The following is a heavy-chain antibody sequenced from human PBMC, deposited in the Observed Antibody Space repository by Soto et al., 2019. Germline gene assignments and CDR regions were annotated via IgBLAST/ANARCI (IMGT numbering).Heavy chain of an antibody. V-gene: IGHV3-30-3*01. J-gene: IGHJ4*02. Sequence: QVQLVESGGGVVQPGRSLRLSCAASGFTFSSYAMHWVRQAPGKGLEWVAVISYDGSNKYYADSVKGRFTISRDNSKIPLYLQMNSLRAEDTAVYYCARDYGLCGQGTLVTVSS. CDR1: GFTFSSYA. CDR3: ARDYGL. D-gene: IGHD3-16*01. CDR2: ISYDGSNK.